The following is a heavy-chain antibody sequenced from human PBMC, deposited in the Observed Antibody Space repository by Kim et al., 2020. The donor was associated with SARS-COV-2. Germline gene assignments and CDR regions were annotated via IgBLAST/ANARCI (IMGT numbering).Heavy chain of an antibody. CDR1: GYTFTSYY. D-gene: IGHD2-15*01. Sequence: ASVKVSCKASGYTFTSYYMHWVRQAPGQGLEWMGIINPSGGSTSYAQKFQGRVTMTRDTSTSTVYMELSSLRSEDTAVYYCAREGYCSSTSCWGPALGYCSGGSCYDYWGQGTLVTVSS. CDR3: AREGYCSSTSCWGPALGYCSGGSCYDY. CDR2: INPSGGST. J-gene: IGHJ4*02. V-gene: IGHV1-46*01.